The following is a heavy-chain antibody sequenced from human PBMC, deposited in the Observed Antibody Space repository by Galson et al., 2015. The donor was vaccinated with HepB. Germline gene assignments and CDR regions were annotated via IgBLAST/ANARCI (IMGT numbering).Heavy chain of an antibody. V-gene: IGHV1-69*04. CDR1: GGTFSSYT. D-gene: IGHD4-23*01. Sequence: SVKVSCKASGGTFSSYTISWVRQAPEQGLEWMGRIIPILGIANYAQKFQGRVTITADKSTSTAYMELSSLRSEDTAVYYCAREASTVVTPGVPFDYWGQGTLVTVSS. J-gene: IGHJ4*02. CDR3: AREASTVVTPGVPFDY. CDR2: IIPILGIA.